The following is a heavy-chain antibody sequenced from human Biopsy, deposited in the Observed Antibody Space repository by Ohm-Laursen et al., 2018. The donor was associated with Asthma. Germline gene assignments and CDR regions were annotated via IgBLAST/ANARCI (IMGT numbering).Heavy chain of an antibody. CDR1: RFSFSKYG. CDR3: AKNNDQQLTY. J-gene: IGHJ4*02. D-gene: IGHD6-13*01. Sequence: SLRLSCAASRFSFSKYGIHWVRQAPGKGLQWVAVITHDGSRMYYADSVRGRFTISRDNSRNTLYLEMSSLRVDDTAVYYCAKNNDQQLTYWGRGTLVTVSS. CDR2: ITHDGSRM. V-gene: IGHV3-33*05.